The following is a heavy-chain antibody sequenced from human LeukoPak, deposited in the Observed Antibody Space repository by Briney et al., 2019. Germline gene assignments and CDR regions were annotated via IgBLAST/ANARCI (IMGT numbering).Heavy chain of an antibody. CDR1: GGSISSYY. CDR2: IYYSGST. CDR3: ARADPFDY. Sequence: PSETLSLTCTVSGGSISSYYWSWIRQPPGKGLEWIGYIYYSGSTNYNPSLKSRVTISVDTSKNQFSLKLSSVTAADTAVYYCARADPFDYWGQGTLVTVSS. J-gene: IGHJ4*02. V-gene: IGHV4-59*12.